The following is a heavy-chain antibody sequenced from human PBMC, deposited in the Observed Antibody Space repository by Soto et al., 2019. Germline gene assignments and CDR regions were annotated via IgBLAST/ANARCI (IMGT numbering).Heavy chain of an antibody. D-gene: IGHD3-16*01. CDR2: ISPYTGNT. J-gene: IGHJ6*02. V-gene: IGHV1-18*01. CDR1: GYIFVNYG. Sequence: QVQLVQSGDEVKKPGASVKVSCKASGYIFVNYGIACVRQAPGQGLEWMGWISPYTGNTHSATKIQGRLTMTTDTATSTAYMDLGSLTSYDTAVYYCVMVDNYVTPTPQDVWGQGTTVTVSS. CDR3: VMVDNYVTPTPQDV.